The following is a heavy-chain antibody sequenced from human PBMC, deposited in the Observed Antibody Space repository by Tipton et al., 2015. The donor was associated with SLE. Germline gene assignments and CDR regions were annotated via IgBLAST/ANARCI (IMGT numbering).Heavy chain of an antibody. D-gene: IGHD3-22*01. Sequence: TLSLTCPVSGGSISSSSYYWGWLRQPPGKGLGWIGSIYYSGSTYYNPSPTSRVTISVDTSKNQFSLKLSSVTAADTAVYYCARSYYYDSSGYYYNWFDPWGQGTLVTVSS. V-gene: IGHV4-39*07. CDR1: GGSISSSSYY. J-gene: IGHJ5*02. CDR2: IYYSGST. CDR3: ARSYYYDSSGYYYNWFDP.